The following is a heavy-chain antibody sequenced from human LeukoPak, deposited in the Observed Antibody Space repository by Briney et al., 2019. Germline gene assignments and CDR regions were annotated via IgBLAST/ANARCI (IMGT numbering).Heavy chain of an antibody. J-gene: IGHJ4*02. D-gene: IGHD7-27*01. CDR1: GFTFSNTW. Sequence: GGSLRLSCAASGFTFSNTWMTWVRQAPGKGLEWVSYISGSSSTIYYADSVKGRFTISRDNAKNSLYLQMNSLRDEDTAVYYCARDHNWGFDYWGQGTLVTVSS. V-gene: IGHV3-48*02. CDR2: ISGSSSTI. CDR3: ARDHNWGFDY.